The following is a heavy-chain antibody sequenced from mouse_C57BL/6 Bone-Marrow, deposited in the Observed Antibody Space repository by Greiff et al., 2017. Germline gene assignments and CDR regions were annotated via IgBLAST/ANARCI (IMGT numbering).Heavy chain of an antibody. Sequence: EVQLQQSGPELVKPGASVKMSCKASGYTFPDYNMHWVKQSHGQSLEWIGYINPNTGGTSYNQKFKGKATLTVNKSSSTAYMELRNLTSEDSAVYYCARPYGSSSFAYWGQGTLVTVSA. J-gene: IGHJ3*01. CDR1: GYTFPDYN. CDR2: INPNTGGT. V-gene: IGHV1-22*01. D-gene: IGHD1-1*01. CDR3: ARPYGSSSFAY.